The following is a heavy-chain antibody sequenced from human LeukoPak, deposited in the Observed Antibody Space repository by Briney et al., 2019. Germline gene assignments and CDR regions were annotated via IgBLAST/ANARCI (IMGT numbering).Heavy chain of an antibody. J-gene: IGHJ3*02. CDR2: ISYDGRQK. Sequence: GGSLRLSCAASGFTFSEYTMHWVRQAPGKGLEWVAVISYDGRQKYYADSVKGRFTISRDNSKNTLYLQMNSLRAEDTAVYYCASLPDYGGNSGDAFDIWGQGTMVTVSS. CDR1: GFTFSEYT. D-gene: IGHD4-23*01. CDR3: ASLPDYGGNSGDAFDI. V-gene: IGHV3-30-3*01.